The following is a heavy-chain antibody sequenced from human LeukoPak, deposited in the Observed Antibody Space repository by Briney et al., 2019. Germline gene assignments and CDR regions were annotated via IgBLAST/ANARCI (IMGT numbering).Heavy chain of an antibody. D-gene: IGHD5-18*01. CDR2: IYYSGST. CDR1: GGSISSGGYY. CDR3: ARGRGYSYGRPWFDP. V-gene: IGHV4-31*03. J-gene: IGHJ5*02. Sequence: PSETLSLTCTVSGGSISSGGYYWSWIRQHPGKGLEWIGYIYYSGSTYYNPSLKSRVTISVDTSKNQFPLKLSSVTAADTAVYYCARGRGYSYGRPWFDPWGQGTLVTVSS.